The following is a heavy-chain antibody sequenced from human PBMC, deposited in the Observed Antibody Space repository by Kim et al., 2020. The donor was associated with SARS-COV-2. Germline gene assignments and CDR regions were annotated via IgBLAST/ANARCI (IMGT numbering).Heavy chain of an antibody. CDR1: GFTFSSYS. V-gene: IGHV3-21*01. D-gene: IGHD3-16*01. J-gene: IGHJ4*02. CDR2: ISSSSSYI. CDR3: AREYLGGSTRIDY. Sequence: GGSLRLSCAASGFTFSSYSMNWVRQAPGKGLEWVSSISSSSSYIYYADSVKGRFTISRDNAKNSLYLQMNSLRAEDTAVYYCAREYLGGSTRIDYWGQGTLVTVSS.